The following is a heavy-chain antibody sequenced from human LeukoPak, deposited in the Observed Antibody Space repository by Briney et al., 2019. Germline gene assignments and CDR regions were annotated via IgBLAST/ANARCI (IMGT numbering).Heavy chain of an antibody. V-gene: IGHV1-69*13. CDR1: GGTFSSYA. CDR2: IIPIFGTA. Sequence: SVKVSCKASGGTFSSYAISWVRQAPGQGLEWMGGIIPIFGTANYAQKFQGRVTITADESTSTAYMELSSLTSEDTAVYYCAINELLTPPYSYGMDVWGQGTTVTVSS. J-gene: IGHJ6*02. D-gene: IGHD3-10*01. CDR3: AINELLTPPYSYGMDV.